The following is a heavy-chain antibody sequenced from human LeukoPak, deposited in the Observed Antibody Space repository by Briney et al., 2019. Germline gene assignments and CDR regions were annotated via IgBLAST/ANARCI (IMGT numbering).Heavy chain of an antibody. V-gene: IGHV4-4*09. Sequence: SETLSLTVTVPDGAIRSYYWRWIRQPPGKGLDGIGNIYSIRITHYKPRLQSRVTISLDTSQIQFSPKLSSVTAADTAVCYFVRASTNSGGFDIWGQGTMVTVSS. CDR1: DGAIRSYY. D-gene: IGHD2-15*01. CDR3: VRASTNSGGFDI. CDR2: IYSIRIT. J-gene: IGHJ3*02.